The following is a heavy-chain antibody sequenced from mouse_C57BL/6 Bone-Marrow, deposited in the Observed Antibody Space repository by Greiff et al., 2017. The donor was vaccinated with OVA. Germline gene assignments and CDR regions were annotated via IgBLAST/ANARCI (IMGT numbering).Heavy chain of an antibody. V-gene: IGHV5-9-1*02. D-gene: IGHD1-1*01. CDR1: GFTFSSYA. Sequence: EVKLVESGEGLVKPGGSLKLSCAASGFTFSSYAMSWVRQTPEKRLEWVAYISSGGDYIYYADTVKGRFTISRDNARNTLYLQMSSLKSEDTAMYYCTRGGANYYAMDYWGQGTSVTVSS. J-gene: IGHJ4*01. CDR3: TRGGANYYAMDY. CDR2: ISSGGDYI.